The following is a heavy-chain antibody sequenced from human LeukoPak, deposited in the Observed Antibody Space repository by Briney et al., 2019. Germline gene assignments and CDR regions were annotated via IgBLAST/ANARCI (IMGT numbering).Heavy chain of an antibody. D-gene: IGHD3-22*01. CDR2: ISDSGGST. V-gene: IGHV3-23*01. J-gene: IGHJ4*02. Sequence: GGSLRLSCAASGFTFNTYVMNWVRQAPGKGLEWVSSISDSGGSTYYADSVKGRFTISRDNSKNTLYLQMNSLRAEDTAVYYCARGIVVVMGGFDYWGQGTLVTVSS. CDR3: ARGIVVVMGGFDY. CDR1: GFTFNTYV.